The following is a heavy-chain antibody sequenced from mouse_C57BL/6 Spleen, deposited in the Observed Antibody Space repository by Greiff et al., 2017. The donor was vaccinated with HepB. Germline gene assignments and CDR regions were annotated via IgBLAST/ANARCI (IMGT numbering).Heavy chain of an antibody. Sequence: EVQLQQSGPELVKPGASVKISCKASGYTFTDYYMNWVKQSHGKSLEWIGDINPNNGGTSYNQKFKGKATLTVDKSSSTAYMELRSLTSEDSAVYYCARGDYHSLYFDVWGTGTTVTVSS. D-gene: IGHD2-4*01. V-gene: IGHV1-26*01. CDR3: ARGDYHSLYFDV. CDR1: GYTFTDYY. CDR2: INPNNGGT. J-gene: IGHJ1*03.